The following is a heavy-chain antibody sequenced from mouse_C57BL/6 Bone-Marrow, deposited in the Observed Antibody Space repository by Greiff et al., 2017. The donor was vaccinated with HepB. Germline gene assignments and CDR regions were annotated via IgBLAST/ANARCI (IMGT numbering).Heavy chain of an antibody. CDR2: INPNNGGT. D-gene: IGHD2-1*01. J-gene: IGHJ1*03. Sequence: EVQLQQSGPELVKPGASVKISCKASGYTFTDYYMNWVKQSHGKSLEWIGDINPNNGGTSYNQKFKGKATLTVDKSSSTAYMALRSLTSEDSAVYYCARGGYGNWYVDVWGTGTTVTVST. CDR3: ARGGYGNWYVDV. CDR1: GYTFTDYY. V-gene: IGHV1-26*01.